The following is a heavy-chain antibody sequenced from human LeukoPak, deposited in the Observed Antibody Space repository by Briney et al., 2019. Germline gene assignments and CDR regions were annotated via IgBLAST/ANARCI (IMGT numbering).Heavy chain of an antibody. CDR1: GFTFSSYW. V-gene: IGHV3-7*01. CDR2: IKQDGSEK. CDR3: ARPYCSGASCHSPPDY. D-gene: IGHD2-2*02. J-gene: IGHJ4*01. Sequence: GSLRLSCAASGFTFSSYWMTWVRQAPGKGLEWVANIKQDGSEKYYADSVKGRFTISRDNAKNSLYLQMNSLRAEDTAVYFCARPYCSGASCHSPPDYWGQGTLVTVSS.